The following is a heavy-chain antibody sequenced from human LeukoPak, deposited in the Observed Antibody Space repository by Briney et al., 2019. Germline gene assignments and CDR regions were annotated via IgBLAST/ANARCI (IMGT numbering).Heavy chain of an antibody. D-gene: IGHD6-13*01. J-gene: IGHJ4*02. CDR1: GFTFSTYW. Sequence: PGGSLRLSCAASGFTFSTYWMHWVRQAPGKGLVWVSRIKSDGSTTNYADSVKGRFTISRDNAKNSLYLQMNSLRAEDTAVYYCARDKLGSWGQGTLVTVSS. CDR2: IKSDGSTT. CDR3: ARDKLGS. V-gene: IGHV3-74*01.